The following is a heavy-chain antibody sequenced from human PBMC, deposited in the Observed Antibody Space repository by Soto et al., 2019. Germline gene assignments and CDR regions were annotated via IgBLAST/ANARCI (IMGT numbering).Heavy chain of an antibody. CDR3: VRGGGGGLFDP. J-gene: IGHJ5*02. CDR1: GGSISSGDYY. V-gene: IGHV4-30-4*01. CDR2: IYYSGST. Sequence: SETLSLTCTVSGGSISSGDYYWSWIRQPPGKGLEWIGYIYYSGSTFYNPSLKNRVTISLDTSKIQFSLKLSSVTAADTAVYYCVRGGGGGLFDPWGQGTMVTVSS. D-gene: IGHD2-15*01.